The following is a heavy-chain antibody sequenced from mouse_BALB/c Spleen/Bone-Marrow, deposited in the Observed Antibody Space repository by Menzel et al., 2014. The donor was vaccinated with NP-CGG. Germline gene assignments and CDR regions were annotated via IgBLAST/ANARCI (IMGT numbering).Heavy chain of an antibody. CDR3: SVPYGNYVGYYAMDY. CDR1: GYTFTSYW. D-gene: IGHD2-1*01. Sequence: VQLQHPGTVLARPGASVKMSCKASGYTFTSYWMHWVKQRPGQGLEWIGAIYPGNSDTSYNQKFKGKAKLTAATSTSTAYMELSSLTNEDSAVYYCSVPYGNYVGYYAMDYWGQGTPVTGSS. V-gene: IGHV1-5*01. CDR2: IYPGNSDT. J-gene: IGHJ4*01.